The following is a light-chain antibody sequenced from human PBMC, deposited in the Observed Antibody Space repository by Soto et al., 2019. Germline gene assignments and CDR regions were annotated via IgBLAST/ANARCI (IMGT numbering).Light chain of an antibody. Sequence: QSALTHPPSASGSPGQSVTISCTGTSSDVGGYNYVSWYQQHPGKAPKLMIYEVSKRPSGVPDRFSGSKSGNTASLTVSGLQAEDEADYYCSSYAGSNNWNFGTGTKVILL. V-gene: IGLV2-8*01. J-gene: IGLJ1*01. CDR2: EVS. CDR3: SSYAGSNNWN. CDR1: SSDVGGYNY.